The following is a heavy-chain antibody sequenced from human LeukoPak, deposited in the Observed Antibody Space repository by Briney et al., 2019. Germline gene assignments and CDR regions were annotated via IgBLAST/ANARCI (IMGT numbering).Heavy chain of an antibody. D-gene: IGHD3-10*01. CDR1: GFTFSSYG. Sequence: GGSLRLSCAASGFTFSSYGMSWVRQAPGKGLEWVSAISGSGGSTYYADSVKGQFTISRDNSKNTLYLQMNSLRAEDTAVYYCAKEGFGDRQYNWFDPWGQGTLVTVSS. CDR3: AKEGFGDRQYNWFDP. V-gene: IGHV3-23*01. J-gene: IGHJ5*02. CDR2: ISGSGGST.